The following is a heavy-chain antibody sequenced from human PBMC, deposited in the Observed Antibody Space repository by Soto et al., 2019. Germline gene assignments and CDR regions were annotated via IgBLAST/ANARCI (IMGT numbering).Heavy chain of an antibody. D-gene: IGHD1-1*01. V-gene: IGHV1-18*01. CDR1: GYTFTSYG. Sequence: QVHLVQSGAEVKKPGASVKVSCKASGYTFTSYGITWVRQAPGQGLEWMGWISAHNGNTDYAQKLQGRVIVTRDTSTSTAYMELRGLRSDDKAVYYCARGRYGDYWGQGALVTVSS. J-gene: IGHJ4*02. CDR3: ARGRYGDY. CDR2: ISAHNGNT.